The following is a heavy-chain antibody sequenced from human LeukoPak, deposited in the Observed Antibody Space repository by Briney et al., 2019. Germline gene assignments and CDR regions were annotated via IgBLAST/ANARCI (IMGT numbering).Heavy chain of an antibody. Sequence: SETLSLTCTVSGGSISSSSYYWGWIRQPPGKGLEWIGSIYYSGSTYYNPSLKSRVTISVDTSKNQFSLKLSSVTAAATAVYYCARDGSQHYYDSSGYYYYWGQGTLVTVSS. CDR2: IYYSGST. J-gene: IGHJ4*02. CDR3: ARDGSQHYYDSSGYYYY. D-gene: IGHD3-22*01. V-gene: IGHV4-39*02. CDR1: GGSISSSSYY.